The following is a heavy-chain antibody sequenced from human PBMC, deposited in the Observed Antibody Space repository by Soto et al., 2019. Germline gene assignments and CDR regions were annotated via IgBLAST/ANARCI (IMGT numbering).Heavy chain of an antibody. J-gene: IGHJ4*02. V-gene: IGHV3-30*03. CDR3: ATGGRQWLVTSDFNY. Sequence: VQLVESGGGVVQPGRSLRLSCAASGFTFSDYAMHWVRQAPGKGLEWVAVVSHDGRNTHYADSVKGRFTISRDSSKNTVSLKMTSLRAEDTAVYYCATGGRQWLVTSDFNYWGQGALVTVSS. CDR1: GFTFSDYA. CDR2: VSHDGRNT. D-gene: IGHD6-19*01.